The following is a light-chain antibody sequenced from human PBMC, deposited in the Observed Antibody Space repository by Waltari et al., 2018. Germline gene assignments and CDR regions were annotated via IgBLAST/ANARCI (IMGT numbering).Light chain of an antibody. CDR3: ASWDGSLGGVI. J-gene: IGLJ2*01. Sequence: QSVLSQPPSASGTPGPRVTIPCSGSNSNIGHNFVYWYHQLPGTAPKLLIYRNNQRPSGVPDRFSGSKSGTSASLAISGLRSEDEADYYCASWDGSLGGVIFGGGTKLTVL. CDR1: NSNIGHNF. CDR2: RNN. V-gene: IGLV1-47*01.